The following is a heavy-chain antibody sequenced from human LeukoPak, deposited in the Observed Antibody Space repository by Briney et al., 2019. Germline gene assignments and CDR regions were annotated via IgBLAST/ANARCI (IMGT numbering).Heavy chain of an antibody. CDR2: ISGSGGST. Sequence: GGSLRFSCAAPRITFRRYASGQVRQGPGKGVERVPKISGSGGSTYYADSVKGRFTISRDNSKNTLNLQMNSLRAEDTAVYYCAKDLSSSVGGATFDYWGQGTLVTVSS. V-gene: IGHV3-23*01. CDR3: AKDLSSSVGGATFDY. D-gene: IGHD2-15*01. J-gene: IGHJ4*02. CDR1: RITFRRYA.